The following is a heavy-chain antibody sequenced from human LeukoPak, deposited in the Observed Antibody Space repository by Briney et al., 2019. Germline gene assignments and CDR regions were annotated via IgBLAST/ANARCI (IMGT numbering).Heavy chain of an antibody. CDR3: AKSLRNGSGWASDY. V-gene: IGHV3-9*01. D-gene: IGHD6-19*01. J-gene: IGHJ4*02. CDR2: ITWSNGEI. CDR1: GLTFYVYA. Sequence: GRSLRLSCAASGLTFYVYAVHWVRHAPGKGLEWVSGITWSNGEIAYADSVKGRFTISRDNAKMYLQMNSLRTEDTAVYYCAKSLRNGSGWASDYWGQGTLVTVSS.